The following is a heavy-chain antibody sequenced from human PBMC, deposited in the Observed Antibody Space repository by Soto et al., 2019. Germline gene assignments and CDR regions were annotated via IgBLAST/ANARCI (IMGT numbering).Heavy chain of an antibody. J-gene: IGHJ4*02. Sequence: EVQLLESGGGLVQPGGSLRLSCAASGFTFSSYAMSWVRQAPGKGLEWVSAISGSGGSTYYADSVKGRFTISRDNSKNTLYLQMNSLRAEDTAEYYCASFAGTLWFVELTLDYWGQGTLVTVSS. CDR1: GFTFSSYA. V-gene: IGHV3-23*01. D-gene: IGHD3-10*01. CDR3: ASFAGTLWFVELTLDY. CDR2: ISGSGGST.